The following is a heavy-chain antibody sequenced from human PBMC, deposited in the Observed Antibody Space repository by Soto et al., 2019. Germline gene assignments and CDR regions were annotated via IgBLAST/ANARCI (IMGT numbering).Heavy chain of an antibody. J-gene: IGHJ4*02. CDR3: ARTTAVPNTLRSRYFFDY. Sequence: SETLSLTCSVSGGSVSDKTYYWSWIRQPPGKRLEWIGYVYYSGTTNYNPSLKSRVTISVDLSKNRFSLRLSSVTTADTALYYCARTTAVPNTLRSRYFFDYWGQGTLVNVSS. D-gene: IGHD4-17*01. V-gene: IGHV4-61*01. CDR2: VYYSGTT. CDR1: GGSVSDKTYY.